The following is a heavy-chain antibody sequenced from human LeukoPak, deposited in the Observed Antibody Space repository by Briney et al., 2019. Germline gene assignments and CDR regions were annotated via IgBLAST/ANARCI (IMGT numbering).Heavy chain of an antibody. Sequence: GGSLRLSCAASGFTFSSYAMSWVRQAPGKGLEWVSAISGSGGSTYYADSVKGRFTISRDNSKNTLYLQMNSLRAENTAVYYCAKVFLGRIAPTAFDIWGQGTMVTVSS. CDR2: ISGSGGST. D-gene: IGHD6-13*01. V-gene: IGHV3-23*01. CDR1: GFTFSSYA. CDR3: AKVFLGRIAPTAFDI. J-gene: IGHJ3*02.